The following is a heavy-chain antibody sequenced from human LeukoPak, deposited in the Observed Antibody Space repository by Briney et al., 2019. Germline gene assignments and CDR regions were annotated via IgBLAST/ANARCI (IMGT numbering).Heavy chain of an antibody. J-gene: IGHJ4*02. CDR1: GFTFSSYS. V-gene: IGHV3-21*01. Sequence: GGSLRLSCAASGFTFSSYSMNWVRQAPGKGLEWVSSISSSSSYIYYADSVKGRFTISRDNAKDSLYLQMNSLRPEDTAVYYCARDWAGSAWLTRALEYWGQGILVTVSS. D-gene: IGHD6-19*01. CDR2: ISSSSSYI. CDR3: ARDWAGSAWLTRALEY.